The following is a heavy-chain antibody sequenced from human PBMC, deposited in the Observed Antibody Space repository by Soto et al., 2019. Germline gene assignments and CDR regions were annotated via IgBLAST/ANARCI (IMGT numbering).Heavy chain of an antibody. Sequence: QVQLVPYGAEVQKPGSSVKVSCKASGGTFSSYAIRWVRQAPGQGLEWMGGIIPIFGIANYAQKFQGRVTITADESTSTAYMELSSLRSEDTAVYYCARGEGWELLDYWGQRTLVTVTS. CDR3: ARGEGWELLDY. D-gene: IGHD1-26*01. J-gene: IGHJ4*02. CDR1: GGTFSSYA. V-gene: IGHV1-69*01. CDR2: IIPIFGIA.